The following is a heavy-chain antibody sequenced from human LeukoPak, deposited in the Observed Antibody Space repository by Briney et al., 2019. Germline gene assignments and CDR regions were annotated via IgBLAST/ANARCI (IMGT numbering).Heavy chain of an antibody. CDR3: ARGLSGXYPXXXDY. J-gene: IGHJ4*02. D-gene: IGHD1-26*01. CDR2: IGTGGDT. V-gene: IGHV3-13*01. Sequence: GGSLRLSCVASGFTFSNYDMHWVRQGTGRCLEWVSGIGTGGDTHYPDSVKGRFTISRENAKNSLYLQMNSLRAEDTAVYYCARGLSGXYPXXXDYWGQGTLXTVSS. CDR1: GFTFSNYD.